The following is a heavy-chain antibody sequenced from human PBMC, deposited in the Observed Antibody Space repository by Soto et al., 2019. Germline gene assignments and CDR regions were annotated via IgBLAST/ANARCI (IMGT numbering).Heavy chain of an antibody. CDR3: AARYSSSWYTSHYYYYGMDV. CDR2: INYSGST. Sequence: PSETLSLTCAVYGGSFSGYYWSWIRQPPGKGLEWIGDINYSGSTYYNPSLKSRVTISVDTSKNQFSLKLSSVTAADTAVYYCAARYSSSWYTSHYYYYGMDVWGQGTTVTVSS. V-gene: IGHV4-34*01. J-gene: IGHJ6*02. D-gene: IGHD6-13*01. CDR1: GGSFSGYY.